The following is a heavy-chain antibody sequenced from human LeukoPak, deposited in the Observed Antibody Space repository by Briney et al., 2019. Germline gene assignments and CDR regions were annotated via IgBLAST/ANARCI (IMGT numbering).Heavy chain of an antibody. Sequence: GGSLRLSCVASGFAVGSNYMSWVRQAPGKGLEWVSLIYSGGAIRYADSVKGRFTISRDSSKNTLFLQMNDLTVEDTARYYCARRPGNWGQGILVTVSS. D-gene: IGHD1-14*01. CDR2: IYSGGAI. J-gene: IGHJ4*02. CDR3: ARRPGN. V-gene: IGHV3-53*01. CDR1: GFAVGSNY.